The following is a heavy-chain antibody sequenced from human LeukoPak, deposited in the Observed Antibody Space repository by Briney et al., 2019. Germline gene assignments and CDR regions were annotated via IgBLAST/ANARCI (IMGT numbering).Heavy chain of an antibody. Sequence: SETLSLTCTVSGGSINNYYWSWIRQPPGKGLEWVGFIHYSGSTHYNPSLRSRVTISVDTSKGQFSLKLSSVTAADTAVYYCARRYYDRSGYYYVLDVWGQGTTVTVSS. V-gene: IGHV4-59*08. CDR3: ARRYYDRSGYYYVLDV. CDR2: IHYSGST. J-gene: IGHJ6*02. CDR1: GGSINNYY. D-gene: IGHD3-22*01.